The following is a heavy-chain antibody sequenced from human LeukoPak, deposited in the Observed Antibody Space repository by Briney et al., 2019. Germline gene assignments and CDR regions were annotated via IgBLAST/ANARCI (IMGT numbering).Heavy chain of an antibody. CDR2: IAWNSGNT. Sequence: GRSLRLSCAASGFTFDNYAMQWVRQAPGKGLEWVSGIAWNSGNTGFADSVKGRFTISRDNAENSLSLQMNSLTPEDTAFYFCAKDMNSYGSGSSYNPWGPFDSWGQGTLVTVSS. V-gene: IGHV3-9*01. J-gene: IGHJ4*02. CDR3: AKDMNSYGSGSSYNPWGPFDS. CDR1: GFTFDNYA. D-gene: IGHD3-10*01.